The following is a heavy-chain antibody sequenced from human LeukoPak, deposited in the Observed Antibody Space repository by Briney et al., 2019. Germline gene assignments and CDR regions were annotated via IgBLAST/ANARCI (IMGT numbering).Heavy chain of an antibody. CDR1: GFTFSSYG. D-gene: IGHD1-26*01. CDR3: ANTRGNSGNPLPLDY. J-gene: IGHJ4*02. V-gene: IGHV3-30*02. Sequence: PGGSLRLSCAASGFTFSSYGMHWVRQAPGKGLEWVAFIRYDGSNKYYADSVKGRFTISRDNSTNTLYLQMNSLRAEDTAVYYCANTRGNSGNPLPLDYWGQGTLVTVSS. CDR2: IRYDGSNK.